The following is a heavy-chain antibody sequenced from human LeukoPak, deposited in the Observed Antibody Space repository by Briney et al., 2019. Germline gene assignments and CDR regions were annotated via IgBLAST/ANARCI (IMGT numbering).Heavy chain of an antibody. CDR3: ARPRYCSGGSCPIFDH. V-gene: IGHV4-59*01. CDR1: GGSISSYY. J-gene: IGHJ4*02. CDR2: IYYSGST. Sequence: SETLSLTCTVSGGSISSYYWSWIRQPPGKGLEWIGYIYYSGSTNYNPSLKSRVTISVDTSKNQFSLKLSSVTAADTAVYYCARPRYCSGGSCPIFDHWGQGTLVTVSS. D-gene: IGHD2-15*01.